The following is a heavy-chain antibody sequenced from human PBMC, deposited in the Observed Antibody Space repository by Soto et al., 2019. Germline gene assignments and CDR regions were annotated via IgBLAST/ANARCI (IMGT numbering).Heavy chain of an antibody. CDR2: ISSSSSTI. CDR1: GFTFSTYS. J-gene: IGHJ5*02. CDR3: ARDPKVYYDRNGNNWFDP. V-gene: IGHV3-48*02. Sequence: GGSLRLSCAASGFTFSTYSMNWVRQAPGKGLEWVSYISSSSSTIYYADSVKGRFTISRDNAKNSLFLQMNSLRDDDTAVYYCARDPKVYYDRNGNNWFDPCGQGTLVTVSS. D-gene: IGHD3-22*01.